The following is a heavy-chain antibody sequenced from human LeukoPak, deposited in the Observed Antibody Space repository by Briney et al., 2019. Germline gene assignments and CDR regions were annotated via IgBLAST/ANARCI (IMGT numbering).Heavy chain of an antibody. J-gene: IGHJ3*02. CDR2: IYYSGST. CDR1: GGSISSYH. V-gene: IGHV4-59*01. CDR3: ARDSRNTHYYDSSNKDDAFDI. D-gene: IGHD3-22*01. Sequence: SETLSLTCTVSGGSISSYHWSWIRQPPGKGLEWIGYIYYSGSTNYNPSLKSRVTISVDTSKNQFSLKLSSVTAADTAVYYCARDSRNTHYYDSSNKDDAFDIWGQGTMVTVSS.